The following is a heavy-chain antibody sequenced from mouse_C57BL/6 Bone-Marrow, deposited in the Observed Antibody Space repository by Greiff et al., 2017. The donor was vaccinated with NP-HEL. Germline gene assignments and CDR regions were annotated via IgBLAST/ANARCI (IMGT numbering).Heavy chain of an antibody. Sequence: VQLQQSGPELVKPGASVKISCKASGYAFSSSWMNWAKQRPGKGLEWIGRIYPGDGDTNYNGKFKGKATLTADKSSSTAYMQLSSLTSEDSAVYFCARSRYYGSRGFAYWGQGTLVTVSA. V-gene: IGHV1-82*01. CDR1: GYAFSSSW. J-gene: IGHJ3*01. CDR3: ARSRYYGSRGFAY. D-gene: IGHD1-1*01. CDR2: IYPGDGDT.